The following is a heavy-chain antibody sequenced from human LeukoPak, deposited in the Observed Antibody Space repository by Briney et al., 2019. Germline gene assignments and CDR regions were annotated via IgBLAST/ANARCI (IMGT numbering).Heavy chain of an antibody. CDR2: INGDGSEI. V-gene: IGHV3-7*03. D-gene: IGHD3-22*01. CDR3: TTGTTYYYDSTLGY. J-gene: IGHJ4*02. CDR1: GFTFSTSW. Sequence: PGGSLRLSCAASGFTFSTSWMTWVRQAPGKGLEWVASINGDGSEIHYVDSVKGRFTISRDNAKDSLYLQMNSLKTEDTAVYYCTTGTTYYYDSTLGYWGQGTLVTVSS.